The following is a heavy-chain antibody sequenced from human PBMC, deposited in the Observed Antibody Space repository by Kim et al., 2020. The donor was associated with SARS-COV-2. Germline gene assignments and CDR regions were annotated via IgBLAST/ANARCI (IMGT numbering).Heavy chain of an antibody. Sequence: YSQKFQGRVTITRDTSASTAYMELSSLRSDDTAVYYCARAYGDYVLYFDYWGQGTLVTVSS. D-gene: IGHD4-17*01. CDR3: ARAYGDYVLYFDY. J-gene: IGHJ4*02. V-gene: IGHV1-3*01.